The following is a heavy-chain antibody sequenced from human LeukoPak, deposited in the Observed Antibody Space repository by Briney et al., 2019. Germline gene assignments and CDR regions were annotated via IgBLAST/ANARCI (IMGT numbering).Heavy chain of an antibody. CDR1: GYTFTGYY. CDR2: INPNSGGT. V-gene: IGHV1-2*02. D-gene: IGHD3-3*01. CDR3: ARVAYHFWSGYLGEWSNFDY. J-gene: IGHJ4*02. Sequence: GASVKVSCKASGYTFTGYYMHWVRQAPGQGLEWMGWINPNSGGTNYAQKFQGRVTMTRDTSISTAYMELSRLRSDDTAVYYCARVAYHFWSGYLGEWSNFDYWGQGTLVTVSS.